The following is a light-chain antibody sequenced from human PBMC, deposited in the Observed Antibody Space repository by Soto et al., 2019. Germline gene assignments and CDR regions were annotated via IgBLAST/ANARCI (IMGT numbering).Light chain of an antibody. V-gene: IGLV2-14*03. J-gene: IGLJ2*01. CDR3: SSYTSGITII. CDR1: DSDVGGYDY. CDR2: DVN. Sequence: QSALTQPASVSGSPGQSITISCTGTDSDVGGYDYVSWYQHHPGKAPKLMIYDVNYRPSGVSSRFSGSKSGNTASLTISGLQAEDEADYYCSSYTSGITIIFGGGTKLTVL.